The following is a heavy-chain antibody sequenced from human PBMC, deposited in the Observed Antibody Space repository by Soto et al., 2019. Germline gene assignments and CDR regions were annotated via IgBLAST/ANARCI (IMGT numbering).Heavy chain of an antibody. CDR1: GFTFSKYG. D-gene: IGHD1-26*01. J-gene: IGHJ4*02. V-gene: IGHV3-30*03. Sequence: QVQLVESGGGVVQPGRSLRLSCAASGFTFSKYGIHWVRHAPGKGLEWVTFISYDGSNKNYADSVKGRFTISRDNSKSTLYLQMNSLRLEDTGIYYCARERESYSGSRYADYWGQGTLVTVSS. CDR2: ISYDGSNK. CDR3: ARERESYSGSRYADY.